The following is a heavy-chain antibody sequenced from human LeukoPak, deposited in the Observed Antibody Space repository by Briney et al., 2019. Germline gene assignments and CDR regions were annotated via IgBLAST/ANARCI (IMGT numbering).Heavy chain of an antibody. CDR3: ARGYCSSTSCYEGWFDP. D-gene: IGHD2-2*01. Sequence: SETLSLTCTVSGGSISSYYWSWIRQPPGKGLEWIGYIYYSGSTNYNPSLESRVTISVDTSKYQFSLKLSSVTAADTAVYYCARGYCSSTSCYEGWFDPWGQGTLVTVSS. CDR2: IYYSGST. V-gene: IGHV4-59*08. J-gene: IGHJ5*02. CDR1: GGSISSYY.